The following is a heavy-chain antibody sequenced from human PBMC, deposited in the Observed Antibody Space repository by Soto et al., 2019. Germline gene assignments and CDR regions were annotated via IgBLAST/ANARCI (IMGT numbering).Heavy chain of an antibody. CDR1: GYTFTSYD. V-gene: IGHV1-8*01. CDR3: ARGSRRSCCYYYGMDV. J-gene: IGHJ6*02. Sequence: QVQLVQSGAEVKKPGASVKVSCKASGYTFTSYDINWVRQATGQGLEWMGWMNPNSGNTGYAQKFQGRVTMTRNTSISTAYMELSSLRSEDTAVYYCARGSRRSCCYYYGMDVWGQGNTVTVSS. CDR2: MNPNSGNT.